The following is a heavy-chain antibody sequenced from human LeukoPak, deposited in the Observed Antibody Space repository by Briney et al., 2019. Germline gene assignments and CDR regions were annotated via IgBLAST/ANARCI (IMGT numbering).Heavy chain of an antibody. D-gene: IGHD3-10*01. CDR1: GFTFSSYA. J-gene: IGHJ6*03. CDR2: ISAQGGST. Sequence: SLRLSCAASGFTFSSYAMSWVRQAPGKGLEWVSAISAQGGSTYYADSVKGRFTISRDNSKNTLYLQMNSLRAEDTAVYYCAKFGVWFGDFYYYYMDVWGKGTTVTDSS. V-gene: IGHV3-23*01. CDR3: AKFGVWFGDFYYYYMDV.